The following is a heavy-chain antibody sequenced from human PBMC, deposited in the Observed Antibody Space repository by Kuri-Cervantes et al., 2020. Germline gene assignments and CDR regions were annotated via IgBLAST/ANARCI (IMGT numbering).Heavy chain of an antibody. CDR1: GGSLRNFG. J-gene: IGHJ5*02. Sequence: SVKVSCKASGGSLRNFGISWVRQAPGQGLEWVGGTIPAFRTTNYAQMFQDRVTITTDESTSTAYMELSSLRSEDTAVYYCARDRSNYAANWFDPWGQGTLVTVSS. D-gene: IGHD4-11*01. CDR2: TIPAFRTT. CDR3: ARDRSNYAANWFDP. V-gene: IGHV1-69*05.